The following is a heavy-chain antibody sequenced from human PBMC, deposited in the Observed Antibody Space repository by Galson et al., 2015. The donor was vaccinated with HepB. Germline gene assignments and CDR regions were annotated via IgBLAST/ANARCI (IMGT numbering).Heavy chain of an antibody. CDR1: GFTFSSYW. Sequence: SLRLSCAASGFTFSSYWMSWVRQAPGKGLEWVANIKQDGSEKYYVDSVKGRFTISRDNAKNSLYLQMNSLRAEDTAVYYCARDSHPGSSSTPAEYFQHWGQGTLVTVSS. D-gene: IGHD6-13*01. CDR3: ARDSHPGSSSTPAEYFQH. CDR2: IKQDGSEK. J-gene: IGHJ1*01. V-gene: IGHV3-7*03.